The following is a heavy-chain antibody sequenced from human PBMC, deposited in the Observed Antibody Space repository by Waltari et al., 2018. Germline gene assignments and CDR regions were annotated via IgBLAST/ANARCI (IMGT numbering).Heavy chain of an antibody. CDR1: GGSLSGYY. Sequence: QVQLQQWCAGLLTPSETLSLPCAVYGGSLSGYYWRWNRQPPGKGLEWSGEINQSGSTNYNPSLKSRVTISVDTSKNQFSLKLSSVTAADTAVYYCARGGGAARPNWFDPWGQGTLVTVSS. CDR3: ARGGGAARPNWFDP. D-gene: IGHD6-6*01. CDR2: INQSGST. V-gene: IGHV4-34*01. J-gene: IGHJ5*02.